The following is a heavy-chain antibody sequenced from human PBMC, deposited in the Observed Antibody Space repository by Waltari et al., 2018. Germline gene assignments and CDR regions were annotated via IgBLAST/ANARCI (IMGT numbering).Heavy chain of an antibody. CDR2: LYYSGST. CDR3: ARAPRIAEIRRNFDY. CDR1: GGPISSSSYY. J-gene: IGHJ4*02. Sequence: QLQLQESGPGLVKPSETLSLTCTVSGGPISSSSYYWGWIRQPPGKGLVGIGSLYYSGSTYNNPSLKSRVTISVDTAKNQFSLKLGSVTAADTAVYYCARAPRIAEIRRNFDYWGQGTLVTVSS. V-gene: IGHV4-39*07. D-gene: IGHD6-13*01.